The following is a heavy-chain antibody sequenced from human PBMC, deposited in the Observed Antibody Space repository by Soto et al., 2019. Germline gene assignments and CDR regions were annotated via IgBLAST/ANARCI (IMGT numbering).Heavy chain of an antibody. Sequence: QVQLQESGPGLVKPSGTLSLTCAVSSGSFSSSKWWSWVRQPPGNGLEWIGEIYHSGSPHYNPSLTSRVTISVDKSKNQSSLMLCSVPAANTAVYYCPWGYYYSSYMDVWGKGTKVTGSS. CDR3: PWGYYYSSYMDV. V-gene: IGHV4-4*02. J-gene: IGHJ6*03. CDR1: SGSFSSSKW. D-gene: IGHD3-16*01. CDR2: IYHSGSP.